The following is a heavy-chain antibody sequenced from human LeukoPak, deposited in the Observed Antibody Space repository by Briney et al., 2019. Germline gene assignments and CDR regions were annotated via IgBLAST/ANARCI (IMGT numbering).Heavy chain of an antibody. J-gene: IGHJ4*02. D-gene: IGHD3-10*01. Sequence: SGPTLVNPTPTLTLTCTFSGFSLSTTGVGVGWIRQPPGKALQWLALIYWDDDKRYSPSLKSRLTITEDTSKNQVVLAMTNMDPADAATYYCAHLVYSGSGGYYRCFDYWGQGTLVTVSS. CDR3: AHLVYSGSGGYYRCFDY. CDR2: IYWDDDK. V-gene: IGHV2-5*02. CDR1: GFSLSTTGVG.